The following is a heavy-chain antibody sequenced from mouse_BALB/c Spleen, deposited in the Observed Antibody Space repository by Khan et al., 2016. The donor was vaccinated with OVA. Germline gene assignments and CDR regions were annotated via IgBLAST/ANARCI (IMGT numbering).Heavy chain of an antibody. CDR2: IYPGSGSI. J-gene: IGHJ3*01. CDR3: ARRDYGSSYPGFVY. Sequence: QVQLQQSGPELVKPGVSVKMSCKASGYSFTDSIISWVKQRPGQGLQWIGEIYPGSGSISSNEEFKGKATLTADKSSNTAYMQLRSLTSEDSAVYFCARRDYGSSYPGFVYWGQGTLVTVSA. CDR1: GYSFTDSI. V-gene: IGHV1-77*01. D-gene: IGHD1-1*01.